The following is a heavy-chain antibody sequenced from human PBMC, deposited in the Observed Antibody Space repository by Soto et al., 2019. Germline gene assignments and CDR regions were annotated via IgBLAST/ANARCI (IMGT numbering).Heavy chain of an antibody. Sequence: PSEALSLTCAVSGYSISSGYDWGWIRQPPGKGLEWIGSIYHSGSTYYNPSLKSRVTLSVDMSKNQFARKMSSVTAADTAVYYCARHQVDYGDSFHPPYGIDVWGQGTTATVSS. CDR2: IYHSGST. CDR1: GYSISSGYD. V-gene: IGHV4-38-2*01. CDR3: ARHQVDYGDSFHPPYGIDV. J-gene: IGHJ6*02. D-gene: IGHD4-17*01.